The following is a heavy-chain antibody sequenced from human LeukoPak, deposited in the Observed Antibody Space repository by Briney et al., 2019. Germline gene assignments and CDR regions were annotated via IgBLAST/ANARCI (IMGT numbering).Heavy chain of an antibody. J-gene: IGHJ4*02. CDR3: VREQPGDGWSGFDY. V-gene: IGHV3-30*15. Sequence: GGSLRLSCAASGFTFRSYAMHWVRQAPGKGLEWVAVISDDGSRQHYADFLEGRFTISRDNSKNTVSLQMSSLTSEDTAVYFCVREQPGDGWSGFDYWGQGTLVPVSS. CDR1: GFTFRSYA. D-gene: IGHD6-19*01. CDR2: ISDDGSRQ.